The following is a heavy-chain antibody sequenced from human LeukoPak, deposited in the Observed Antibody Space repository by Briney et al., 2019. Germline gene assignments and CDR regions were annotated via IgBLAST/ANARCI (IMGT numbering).Heavy chain of an antibody. CDR2: VNHGGST. V-gene: IGHV4-34*01. J-gene: IGHJ4*02. CDR1: GDSFSAYY. D-gene: IGHD1-26*01. Sequence: SETLSLTCAVYGDSFSAYYWSWLRQSPGKGLEWIGEVNHGGSTNYNPSLKSRVTISVDTSQNQFSLKLASVTAADSGVYYCAREGGSNTLRFDYWGQGTLISVSS. CDR3: AREGGSNTLRFDY.